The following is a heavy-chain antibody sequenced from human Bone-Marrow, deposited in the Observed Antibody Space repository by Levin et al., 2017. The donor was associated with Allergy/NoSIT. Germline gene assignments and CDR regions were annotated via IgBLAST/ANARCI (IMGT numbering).Heavy chain of an antibody. D-gene: IGHD6-19*01. CDR3: ARDTAAGWLVRETFDY. CDR2: INPSGGST. V-gene: IGHV1-46*03. CDR1: GYTFTSYY. J-gene: IGHJ4*02. Sequence: ASVKVSCKASGYTFTSYYMHWVRQAPGQGLEWMGIINPSGGSTSYAQKFQGRVTMTRDTSTSTVYMELSSLRSEDTAVYYCARDTAAGWLVRETFDYWGQGTLVTVSS.